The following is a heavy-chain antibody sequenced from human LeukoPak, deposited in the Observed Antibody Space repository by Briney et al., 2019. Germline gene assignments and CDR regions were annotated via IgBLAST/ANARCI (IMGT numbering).Heavy chain of an antibody. V-gene: IGHV1-69*06. CDR2: IIPIFGTA. CDR3: ARFSSIAAAGTDY. CDR1: GGTFSSYA. D-gene: IGHD6-13*01. J-gene: IGHJ4*02. Sequence: SVKVSCKASGGTFSSYAISWVRQAPGQGLEWMGGIIPIFGTANYAQKFQGRVTITADKSTSTAYMELSSLRSEDTAVYYCARFSSIAAAGTDYWGQGTLVTVSS.